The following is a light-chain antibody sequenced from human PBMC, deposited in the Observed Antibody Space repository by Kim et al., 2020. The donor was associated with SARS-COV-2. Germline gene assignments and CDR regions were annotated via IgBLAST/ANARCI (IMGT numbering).Light chain of an antibody. CDR3: QQYNDWPLLT. V-gene: IGKV3-15*01. CDR1: QSVKNN. CDR2: GAS. J-gene: IGKJ4*01. Sequence: IVMTQSPATLSVSPGERVTLSCRASQSVKNNLAWYQQRPGQAPRFLIYGASTRATDISARFSGSGSGTEFTLTIRSLQSEDLAVYYCQQYNDWPLLTFGGGTKVDIK.